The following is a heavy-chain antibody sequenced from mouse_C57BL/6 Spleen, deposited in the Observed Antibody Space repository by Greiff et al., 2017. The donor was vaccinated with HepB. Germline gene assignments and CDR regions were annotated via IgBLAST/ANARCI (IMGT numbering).Heavy chain of an antibody. J-gene: IGHJ2*01. D-gene: IGHD1-1*01. V-gene: IGHV5-9-1*02. CDR1: GFTFSSYA. CDR3: TKGYGSGYFDY. CDR2: ISSGGDYT. Sequence: DVMLVESGEGLVKPGGSLKLSCAASGFTFSSYAMSWVRQTPEKRLEWVAYISSGGDYTYYADTVKGRFTISRDTARNTLYLQMSSLKSEDTAMYYCTKGYGSGYFDYWGQGTTLTVSS.